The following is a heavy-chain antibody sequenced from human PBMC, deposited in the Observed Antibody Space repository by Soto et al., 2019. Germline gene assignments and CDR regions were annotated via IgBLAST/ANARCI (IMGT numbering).Heavy chain of an antibody. Sequence: QITLKESGPTLVKPTQTLTLTCTFSGFSLSTSGVGVGWIRQPPGKALEWLALIYWDDDKRYSPSLKSRLTITKDTFKNQVVLTMTNMDPVDTATYYCAHSEIVVVPAAPCDFWSGYYRYWGQGTLVTVSS. CDR2: IYWDDDK. CDR1: GFSLSTSGVG. D-gene: IGHD3-3*01. J-gene: IGHJ4*02. CDR3: AHSEIVVVPAAPCDFWSGYYRY. V-gene: IGHV2-5*02.